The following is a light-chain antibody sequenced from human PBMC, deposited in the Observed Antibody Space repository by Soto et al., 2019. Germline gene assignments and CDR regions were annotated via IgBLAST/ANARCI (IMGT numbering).Light chain of an antibody. CDR1: QGVSSGY. CDR2: GAT. V-gene: IGKV3-20*01. Sequence: EIVLTQAPGTLSLSPGERGTLSCRATQGVSSGYLAWYQQKPGQAPRLLIYGATGRATGIPDRFSGSGSGTDFTLTISGLEPEDSAVYYCQQYGSSPITFGQGTRLEIK. CDR3: QQYGSSPIT. J-gene: IGKJ5*01.